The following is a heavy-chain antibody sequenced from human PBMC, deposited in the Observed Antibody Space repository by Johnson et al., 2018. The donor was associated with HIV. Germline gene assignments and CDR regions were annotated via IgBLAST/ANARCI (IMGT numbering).Heavy chain of an antibody. CDR1: GFTFRSYA. D-gene: IGHD6-19*01. CDR3: VRDQGSGWPTNAFDI. J-gene: IGHJ3*02. CDR2: ITYDGRNK. Sequence: QVQLVESGGGVMQPGKSLRLSCEASGFTFRSYAMHWVRQAPGKGLEWVAVITYDGRNKYYTDSVKGRFIISRDNSKNMTNLQMNVLSDEDTADYYCVRDQGSGWPTNAFDIWGRGTRVTVSS. V-gene: IGHV3-30*04.